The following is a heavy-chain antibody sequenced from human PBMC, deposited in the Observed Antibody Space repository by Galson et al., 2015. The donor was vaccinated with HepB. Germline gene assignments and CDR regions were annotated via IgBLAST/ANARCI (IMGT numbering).Heavy chain of an antibody. CDR3: ATRMVRGVIILNYFDY. CDR2: ISYDGSNK. J-gene: IGHJ4*02. Sequence: SLRLSCAASGFTFSSYAMHWVRQAPGKGLEWVAVISYDGSNKYYADSVKGRFTISRDNSKNTLYLRMNSLRAEDTAVYYCATRMVRGVIILNYFDYWGQGTLVTVSS. V-gene: IGHV3-30*04. CDR1: GFTFSSYA. D-gene: IGHD3-10*01.